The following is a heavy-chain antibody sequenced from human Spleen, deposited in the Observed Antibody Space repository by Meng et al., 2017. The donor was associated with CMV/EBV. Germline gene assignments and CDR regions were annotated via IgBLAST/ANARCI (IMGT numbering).Heavy chain of an antibody. Sequence: GESLKISCAASGFTFDDYGMSWVRQAPGKGLEWVSGINWSGGSTGYADSVKGRFTISRDNAKNSLYLQMNSLRAEDTAFYFCAKDIGSYPSLGFDNWGQGTLVTVSS. CDR1: GFTFDDYG. D-gene: IGHD3-10*01. V-gene: IGHV3-20*04. CDR3: AKDIGSYPSLGFDN. J-gene: IGHJ4*02. CDR2: INWSGGST.